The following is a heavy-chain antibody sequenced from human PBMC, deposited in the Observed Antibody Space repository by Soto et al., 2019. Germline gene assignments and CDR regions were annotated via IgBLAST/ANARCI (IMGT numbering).Heavy chain of an antibody. CDR2: MNPKSGHT. D-gene: IGHD4-17*01. V-gene: IGHV1-8*01. CDR3: ARMDGDLDV. Sequence: QVQLVQSGAEVKKPGASVKVSCKASGYTFSSYDINWVRQATGQGLEWMGWMNPKSGHTGSAQKFQGRVTMTRDTSISTAYMELSSLRSEDTAIYYCARMDGDLDVWGQGTTVTVSS. CDR1: GYTFSSYD. J-gene: IGHJ6*02.